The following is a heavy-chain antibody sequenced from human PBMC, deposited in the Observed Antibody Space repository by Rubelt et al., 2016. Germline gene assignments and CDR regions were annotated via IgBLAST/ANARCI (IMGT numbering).Heavy chain of an antibody. CDR1: GGSISSSSYY. D-gene: IGHD2-8*01. V-gene: IGHV4-39*07. CDR2: IYYSGST. J-gene: IGHJ6*03. CDR3: VSVYYYYYYMDV. Sequence: QLQLQESGPGLAKPSETLSLTCTVSGGSISSSSYYWGWIRQPPGKGLEWIGSIYYSGSTYYNPSPKSLVTRSVETSKNQLSRRLSSVTASDTAVYYWVSVYYYYYYMDVWGKGTTVTVSS.